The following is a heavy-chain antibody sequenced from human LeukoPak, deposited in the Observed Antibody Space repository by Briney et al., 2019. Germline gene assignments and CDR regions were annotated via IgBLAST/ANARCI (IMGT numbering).Heavy chain of an antibody. CDR3: AKDERNWNYNLASQTYD. V-gene: IGHV3-23*01. D-gene: IGHD1-7*01. CDR2: ITGSGGGT. CDR1: QFKFENYG. J-gene: IGHJ4*02. Sequence: GGSLRLSCATSQFKFENYGMTWVRQAPGKGLEWVSSITGSGGGTQYADSVQGRFTISRDNSKNTLYLQMNSLRAEDTAVYYCAKDERNWNYNLASQTYDWGQGTLVTVSS.